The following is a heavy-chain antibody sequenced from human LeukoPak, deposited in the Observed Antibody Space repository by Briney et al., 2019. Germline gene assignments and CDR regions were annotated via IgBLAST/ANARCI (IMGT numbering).Heavy chain of an antibody. CDR3: ARGGRKYYYDSSGYYYKY. J-gene: IGHJ4*02. D-gene: IGHD3-22*01. Sequence: PGGSLRLSCAASGFTFSSYSMNWVRQAPGKGLEWVSSISSSSSYIYYADSVKGRFTISRDNAKNSLYLQMNSLRAGDTAAYYCARGGRKYYYDSSGYYYKYWGQGTLVTVSS. V-gene: IGHV3-21*01. CDR2: ISSSSSYI. CDR1: GFTFSSYS.